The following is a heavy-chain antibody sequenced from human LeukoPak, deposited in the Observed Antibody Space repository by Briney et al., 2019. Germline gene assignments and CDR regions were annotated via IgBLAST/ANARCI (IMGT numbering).Heavy chain of an antibody. V-gene: IGHV3-30*18. J-gene: IGHJ6*02. CDR3: AKDESSGWYFYYYGMDV. CDR1: GFTLSSYG. D-gene: IGHD6-19*01. CDR2: ISYDGSNK. Sequence: GGSLRLSCAASGFTLSSYGMHWVRQAPGKGLEWVAVISYDGSNKYYADSVKGRFTISRDNSKNTLYLQVNSLRAEDTAVYYCAKDESSGWYFYYYGMDVWGQGTTVTVSS.